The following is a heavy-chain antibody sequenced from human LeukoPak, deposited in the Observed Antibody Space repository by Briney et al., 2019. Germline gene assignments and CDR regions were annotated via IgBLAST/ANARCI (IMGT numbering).Heavy chain of an antibody. CDR3: ARERGTAMVGRHYFDY. CDR2: IYYSGST. CDR1: GGSISSSSYY. Sequence: SETLSLTCTVSGGSISSSSYYWGWIRQPPGKGLEWIGSIYYSGSTYYNPSLKSRVTISVDTSKNQFSLKLSSVTAADTAVYYCARERGTAMVGRHYFDYWGQGTLVTVSS. J-gene: IGHJ4*02. D-gene: IGHD5-18*01. V-gene: IGHV4-39*07.